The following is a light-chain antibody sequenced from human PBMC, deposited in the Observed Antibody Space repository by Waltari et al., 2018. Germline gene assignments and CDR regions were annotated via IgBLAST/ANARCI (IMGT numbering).Light chain of an antibody. CDR2: KAS. V-gene: IGKV1-5*03. J-gene: IGKJ2*01. CDR3: QRYNSLYT. CDR1: QGISSW. Sequence: DIQMTQSPSTLSASVGDRVNITFRASQGISSWLAWYQHKPGKAPKLLTYKASSLESGVPSRFSGSGSGTEFTLTISSLQPDDFATYYCQRYNSLYTFGQGTKLEIK.